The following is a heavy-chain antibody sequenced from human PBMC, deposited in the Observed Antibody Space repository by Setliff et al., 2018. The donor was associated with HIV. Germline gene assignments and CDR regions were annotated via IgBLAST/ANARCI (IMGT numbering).Heavy chain of an antibody. V-gene: IGHV4-59*02. J-gene: IGHJ6*03. CDR2: ISDSGST. D-gene: IGHD6-6*01. Sequence: PSETLSLTCTVSGDSVSFYYWSWIRQSPGKGLEWLAYISDSGSTNYNPSLKSRVTMSLDTSKNQFSLNLSSVTTADTSVYYCARGLRPAYYYIDVWGKGTTVTVSS. CDR3: ARGLRPAYYYIDV. CDR1: GDSVSFYY.